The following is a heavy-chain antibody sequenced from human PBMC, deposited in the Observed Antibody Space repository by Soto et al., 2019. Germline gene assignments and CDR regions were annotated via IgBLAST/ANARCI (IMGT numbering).Heavy chain of an antibody. D-gene: IGHD6-19*01. CDR1: GGSISSGGYS. CDR2: IYHSGST. Sequence: SETLSLTCAVSGGSISSGGYSWSWIRQPPGKGLEWIGYIYHSGSTYYNPSLKSRVTISVDRSKNQFSLKLSSVTAADTAVYYCARVLEAGTVWFDPWGQGTLVTVSS. V-gene: IGHV4-30-2*01. J-gene: IGHJ5*02. CDR3: ARVLEAGTVWFDP.